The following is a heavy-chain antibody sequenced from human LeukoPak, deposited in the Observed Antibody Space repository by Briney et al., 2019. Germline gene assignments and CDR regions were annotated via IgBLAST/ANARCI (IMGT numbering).Heavy chain of an antibody. Sequence: SETLSLTCTVSGGSISSYYWSWIRQPPGKGLEWIGYIYYSGSTNYNPSLKSRVTISVDTSKNQFSLKLSSVTAADTAVYYCAREGELATSSFDYWGQGTLVTVSS. CDR2: IYYSGST. D-gene: IGHD5-24*01. V-gene: IGHV4-59*01. J-gene: IGHJ4*02. CDR1: GGSISSYY. CDR3: AREGELATSSFDY.